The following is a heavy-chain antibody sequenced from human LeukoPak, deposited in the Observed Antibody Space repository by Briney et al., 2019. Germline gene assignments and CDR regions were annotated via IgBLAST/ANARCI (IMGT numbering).Heavy chain of an antibody. CDR2: ISWHSGSI. J-gene: IGHJ4*02. V-gene: IGHV3-9*01. Sequence: GWTLRLSCAASGFTFSGYGMSWVRPAPGKGLEGVSGISWHSGSIGYADSVKGRFTISRDNAKNSLFLQMNSLRAEDTALYYCAKDMGNSSGYYFDYWGQGTLVTVSS. CDR3: AKDMGNSSGYYFDY. CDR1: GFTFSGYG. D-gene: IGHD3-22*01.